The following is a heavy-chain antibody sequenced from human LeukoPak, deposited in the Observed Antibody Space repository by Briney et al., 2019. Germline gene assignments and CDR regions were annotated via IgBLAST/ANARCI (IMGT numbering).Heavy chain of an antibody. Sequence: SVKVSCKASGGTFSSYTISWVRQAPGQGLEWMGRIILILGIANYAQKFQGRVTITADKSMSTAYMELSSLRSEDTAVYYCARWKGYSGYGYYFDYWGQGTLVTVSS. CDR2: IILILGIA. D-gene: IGHD5-12*01. CDR3: ARWKGYSGYGYYFDY. J-gene: IGHJ4*02. V-gene: IGHV1-69*02. CDR1: GGTFSSYT.